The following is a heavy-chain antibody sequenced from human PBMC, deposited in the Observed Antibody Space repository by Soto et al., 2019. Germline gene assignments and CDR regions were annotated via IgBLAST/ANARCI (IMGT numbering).Heavy chain of an antibody. CDR3: ARRFDC. V-gene: IGHV4-59*01. CDR1: GDSMSSYY. J-gene: IGHJ4*02. Sequence: SETLSLTCTVSGDSMSSYYWNWIRQPPGKGLEWIGYIYYSGSTNYNPSLKSRVTISVDTSKNQFSLKLSSVTAADTAGYYCARRFDCWGQGTLVTVSS. CDR2: IYYSGST.